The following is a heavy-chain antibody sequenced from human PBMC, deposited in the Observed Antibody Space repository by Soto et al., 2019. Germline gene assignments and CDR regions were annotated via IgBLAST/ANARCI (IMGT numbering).Heavy chain of an antibody. Sequence: PGESLKISCKGSGYTFTAYWIGWVRQMPGKGLEWMGIIYPGDSDTRYSPSFQGQVTISADKSITTAYLQWSSLKASDSAMFYCARGGYSGNSKDPFYIWGPGTMVIVSS. CDR1: GYTFTAYW. J-gene: IGHJ3*02. CDR3: ARGGYSGNSKDPFYI. V-gene: IGHV5-51*01. CDR2: IYPGDSDT. D-gene: IGHD6-25*01.